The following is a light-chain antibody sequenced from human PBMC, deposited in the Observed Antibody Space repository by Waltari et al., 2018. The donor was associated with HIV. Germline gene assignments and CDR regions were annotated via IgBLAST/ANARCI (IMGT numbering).Light chain of an antibody. CDR2: RNN. CDR1: SSNIGSNY. V-gene: IGLV1-47*01. Sequence: SSSNIGSNYVYWYQQLPGTAPKLLIYRNNQRPSGVPDRFSGFKSGTSASLAISGLRSEDEADYYCVAWDDNLSGWVFGGGSKLTIL. CDR3: VAWDDNLSGWV. J-gene: IGLJ3*02.